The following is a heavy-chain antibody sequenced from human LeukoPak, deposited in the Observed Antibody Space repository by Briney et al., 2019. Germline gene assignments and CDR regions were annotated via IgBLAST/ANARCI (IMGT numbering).Heavy chain of an antibody. Sequence: GGSLRLSCAASGFTFSYYGMHWVRQAPGKGLEWVAFIRYDGNDKFYADSVKGRFTISKDTSRNTLYLQMNSLRAEDTAVYYCSKDLMRDRWFGESWGQGTLVTVSS. CDR3: SKDLMRDRWFGES. CDR2: IRYDGNDK. V-gene: IGHV3-30*02. CDR1: GFTFSYYG. D-gene: IGHD3-10*01. J-gene: IGHJ5*02.